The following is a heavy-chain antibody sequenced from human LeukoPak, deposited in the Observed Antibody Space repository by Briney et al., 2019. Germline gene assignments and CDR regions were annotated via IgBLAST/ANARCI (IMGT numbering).Heavy chain of an antibody. D-gene: IGHD1-1*01. Sequence: SETLSLTCSVSSGSIISTNDYWGWIRQPPGKALEWIGTIYYSGSTYYNPSLKSRVTMSVDTSKKQFSLKLSSVTAADTAVYYCARHAVEAASRWFDPWGQGTLVTVSS. CDR3: ARHAVEAASRWFDP. CDR2: IYYSGST. CDR1: SGSIISTNDY. V-gene: IGHV4-39*01. J-gene: IGHJ5*02.